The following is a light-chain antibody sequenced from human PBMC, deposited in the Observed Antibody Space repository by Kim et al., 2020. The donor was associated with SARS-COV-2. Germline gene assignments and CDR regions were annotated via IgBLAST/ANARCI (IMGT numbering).Light chain of an antibody. CDR2: EVS. V-gene: IGLV2-8*01. CDR1: SSDVGGYNY. Sequence: QSALTQPPSASGSPGQSVTISCTGTSSDVGGYNYVSWYQQHPGKAPKLMIYEVSKRHSGVPDRFSASKSGNTASLTVSGLQAEDEADYYCSSYTGSNIWVFGGGTQLTVL. J-gene: IGLJ3*02. CDR3: SSYTGSNIWV.